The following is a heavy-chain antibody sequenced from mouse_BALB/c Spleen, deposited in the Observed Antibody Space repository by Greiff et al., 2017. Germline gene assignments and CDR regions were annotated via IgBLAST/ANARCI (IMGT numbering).Heavy chain of an antibody. Sequence: EVKFVESGGGLVTPGGSLKLSCSASGFAFSSYDMSWVRQTPEKRLEWVAYISSGGGSTYYPDTVKGLFTISRDNAKNTLYLQMISLKSEDTALYYCARHGGEREAWFAYWGQGTLVTVSA. CDR2: ISSGGGST. J-gene: IGHJ3*01. CDR3: ARHGGEREAWFAY. CDR1: GFAFSSYD. V-gene: IGHV5-12-1*01.